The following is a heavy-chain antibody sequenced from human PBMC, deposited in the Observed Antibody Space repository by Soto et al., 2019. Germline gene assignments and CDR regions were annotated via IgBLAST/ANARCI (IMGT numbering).Heavy chain of an antibody. CDR1: GGTFSSYT. CDR2: IIPILGIA. J-gene: IGHJ4*02. D-gene: IGHD6-13*01. Sequence: QVQLVQSGAEVKNPGSSVTVSCKASGGTFSSYTISWVRQAPGQGLEWMGRIIPILGIANYAQKFQGRVTITADKSTSTAYRELSSLRSEDTAVYYCALIGNVAAAGSGRWGQGTLVTVSS. V-gene: IGHV1-69*02. CDR3: ALIGNVAAAGSGR.